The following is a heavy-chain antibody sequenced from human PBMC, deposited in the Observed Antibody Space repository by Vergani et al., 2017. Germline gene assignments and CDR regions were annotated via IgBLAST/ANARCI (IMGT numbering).Heavy chain of an antibody. J-gene: IGHJ4*02. CDR1: GFSFTTYA. V-gene: IGHV3-23*01. CDR2: INTNGDYT. Sequence: EVQLLESGGDLVQPGGSLRLSCAASGFSFTTYAMSWVRQAPGKGLEWVSTINTNGDYTRYGDSVKGRFTISRDNSKSTLYLQMNSLRAEDTAIYYCAKDAMIVVVIGFIDYWGQGTLVTVSS. D-gene: IGHD3-22*01. CDR3: AKDAMIVVVIGFIDY.